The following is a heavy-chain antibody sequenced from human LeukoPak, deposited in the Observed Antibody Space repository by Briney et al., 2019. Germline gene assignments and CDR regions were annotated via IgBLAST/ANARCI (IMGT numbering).Heavy chain of an antibody. CDR3: AREVCSGGSCYRPFDY. J-gene: IGHJ4*02. Sequence: SVKVSCKASGYTFSSYAISWVRQAPGQGLEWMGRIIPILGIANYAQKFQGRVTITADKSTSTAYMELSSLRSEDTAVYYCAREVCSGGSCYRPFDYWGQGTLVTVSS. CDR1: GYTFSSYA. CDR2: IIPILGIA. D-gene: IGHD2-15*01. V-gene: IGHV1-69*04.